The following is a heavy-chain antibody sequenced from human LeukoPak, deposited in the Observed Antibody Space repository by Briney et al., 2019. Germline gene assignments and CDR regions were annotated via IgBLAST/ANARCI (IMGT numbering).Heavy chain of an antibody. CDR3: VKDINYESSGSVFDY. CDR2: VSWDGTT. J-gene: IGHJ4*02. Sequence: GGSLRLSCAASGFTFEDYTMHWVRQVPGKTPEWVALVSWDGTTYYTDSVKGRFTISRDNSKNSLYLQMDTLRSEDTAFYYCVKDINYESSGSVFDYWGQGTLVTVSS. V-gene: IGHV3-43*01. CDR1: GFTFEDYT. D-gene: IGHD3-22*01.